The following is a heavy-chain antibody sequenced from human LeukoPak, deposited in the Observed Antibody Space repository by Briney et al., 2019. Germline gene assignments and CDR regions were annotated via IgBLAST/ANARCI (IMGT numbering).Heavy chain of an antibody. J-gene: IGHJ4*02. Sequence: SETLSLTCIVSGGSIDNYYWSWVRQPPGKGLEWIGYIYYRGNTNYNPSLKSRVTISVDTSKNQFSLKLSSVTAADTAVYYCATQQLPSHFDYWGQGTLVTVSS. CDR2: IYYRGNT. CDR1: GGSIDNYY. CDR3: ATQQLPSHFDY. V-gene: IGHV4-59*01. D-gene: IGHD6-13*01.